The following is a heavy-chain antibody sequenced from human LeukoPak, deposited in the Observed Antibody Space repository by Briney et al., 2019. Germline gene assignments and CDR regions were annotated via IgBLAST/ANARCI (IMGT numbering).Heavy chain of an antibody. CDR1: GGSFSGYY. Sequence: PSETLSLTCAVYGGSFSGYYWSWIRQPPGKGLEWIGEINHSGSTNYNPSLKSRVTISVDTSKNQFSLKLSSVTAADTAVYYCAREGGGSHGYYYYYMDVWAKGTTVTVSS. CDR2: INHSGST. V-gene: IGHV4-34*01. J-gene: IGHJ6*03. D-gene: IGHD6-19*01. CDR3: AREGGGSHGYYYYYMDV.